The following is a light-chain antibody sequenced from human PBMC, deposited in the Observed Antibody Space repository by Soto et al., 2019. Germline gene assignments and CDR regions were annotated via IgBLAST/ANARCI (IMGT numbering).Light chain of an antibody. CDR3: CSYVGNYSWL. CDR2: DVT. J-gene: IGLJ2*01. Sequence: QSALTQPPSASGSPGQSVTISCTGTSSDVGAYNFVSWFQQHPGKAPKLMIYDVTKRPSGVPDRFSGSKSGNTASLTISGLQAEDEADYYCCSYVGNYSWLFGGGTKLTVL. V-gene: IGLV2-11*01. CDR1: SSDVGAYNF.